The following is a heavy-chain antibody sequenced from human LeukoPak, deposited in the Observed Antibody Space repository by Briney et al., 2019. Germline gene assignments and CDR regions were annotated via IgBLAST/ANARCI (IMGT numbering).Heavy chain of an antibody. Sequence: GGSLRLSCAASGFTFSSYGMHWVRQAPGKGLEWVAVISYDGSNKYYADSVKGRFTISRDNSKNTLYLQMNSLGAEDTAVYYCAKDTVTPIWGQGTMVTVSS. CDR3: AKDTVTPI. V-gene: IGHV3-30*18. D-gene: IGHD4-17*01. J-gene: IGHJ3*02. CDR1: GFTFSSYG. CDR2: ISYDGSNK.